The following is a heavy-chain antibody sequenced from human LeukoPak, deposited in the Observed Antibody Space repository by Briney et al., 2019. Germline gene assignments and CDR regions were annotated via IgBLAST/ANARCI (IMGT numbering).Heavy chain of an antibody. CDR2: IIPIFGTA. Sequence: ASVNFSCKASGGTFSSYAISWVRQAPGQGLEWMGGIIPIFGTANYAQKFQGRVTITADESTSTAYMELSSLRSQDTDVYYCAREGSLYNWFDPWGQGTLVTVSS. CDR1: GGTFSSYA. J-gene: IGHJ5*02. D-gene: IGHD1-26*01. V-gene: IGHV1-69*13. CDR3: AREGSLYNWFDP.